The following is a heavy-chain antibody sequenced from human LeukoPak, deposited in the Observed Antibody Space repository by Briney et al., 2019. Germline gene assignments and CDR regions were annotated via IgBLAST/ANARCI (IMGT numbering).Heavy chain of an antibody. D-gene: IGHD6-19*01. V-gene: IGHV3-23*01. CDR1: GLTFKNFA. J-gene: IGHJ4*02. Sequence: PGGSLRLSCAASGLTFKNFAMSWVRQAPGKGLEWLAVTSGDEDSTHYADSVRGHFVISTDNSKNTLFLHMNSLRAEDTAVYYCTIDLMTGFSSGWHFGYWGQGTPVTVSS. CDR2: TSGDEDST. CDR3: TIDLMTGFSSGWHFGY.